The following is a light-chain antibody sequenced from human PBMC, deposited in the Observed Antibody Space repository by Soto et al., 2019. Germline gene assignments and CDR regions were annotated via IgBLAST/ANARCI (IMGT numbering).Light chain of an antibody. CDR2: DTS. Sequence: EILMTQSPVTLSVSPGERATLSCRASQSVSSSLAWYQQRPGQAPRLLIYDTSTRAAGISARFSGSGSGTEFTLTISSLQSEDFAVYYCQQYIDWPPGTFGQGTAVEIK. V-gene: IGKV3-15*01. CDR1: QSVSSS. CDR3: QQYIDWPPGT. J-gene: IGKJ1*01.